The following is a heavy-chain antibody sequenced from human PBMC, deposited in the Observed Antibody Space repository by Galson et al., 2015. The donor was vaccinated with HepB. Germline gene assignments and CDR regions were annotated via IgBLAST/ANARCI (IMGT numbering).Heavy chain of an antibody. D-gene: IGHD6-19*01. J-gene: IGHJ4*02. CDR2: ISSSSSTI. Sequence: SLRLSCAASGFTLSSYSMNWVRQAPGKGLEWVSYISSSSSTIYYADSVKGRFTISRDNAKNSLYLQMNSLRAEDTAVYYCARVDSSGWMNYWGQGTLVTVSS. V-gene: IGHV3-48*01. CDR3: ARVDSSGWMNY. CDR1: GFTLSSYS.